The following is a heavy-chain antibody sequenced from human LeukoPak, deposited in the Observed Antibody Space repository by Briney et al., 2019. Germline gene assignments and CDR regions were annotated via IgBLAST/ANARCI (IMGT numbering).Heavy chain of an antibody. D-gene: IGHD2-21*02. V-gene: IGHV3-66*01. CDR2: IYSGGST. J-gene: IGHJ6*02. CDR1: GFTVSGNY. CDR3: ARVTSHYGMDV. Sequence: SGGSLRLSCAASGFTVSGNYMSWVRQAPGKGLEWVSVIYSGGSTYYADSVKGRFTISRDNSKNTLYLQMNSLRAEDTAVYYCARVTSHYGMDVWGQGTTVTVSS.